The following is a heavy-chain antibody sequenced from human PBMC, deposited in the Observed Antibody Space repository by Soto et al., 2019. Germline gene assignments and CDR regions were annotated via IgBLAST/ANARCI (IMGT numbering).Heavy chain of an antibody. V-gene: IGHV3-11*01. D-gene: IGHD3-3*01. CDR1: GFTFSDYY. Sequence: PGGSLRLSCAASGFTFSDYYMSWIRQAPGKGLEWVSYISSSGSTIYYADSVKGRFTISRDNAKNSLYLQMNSLRAEDTTVYYCARDAANYDFWSAMDRDYWGQGTVVTVSS. CDR3: ARDAANYDFWSAMDRDY. CDR2: ISSSGSTI. J-gene: IGHJ4*02.